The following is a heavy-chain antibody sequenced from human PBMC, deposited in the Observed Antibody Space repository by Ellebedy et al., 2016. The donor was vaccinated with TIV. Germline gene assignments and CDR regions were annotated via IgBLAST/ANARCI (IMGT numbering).Heavy chain of an antibody. J-gene: IGHJ4*02. V-gene: IGHV3-30*18. D-gene: IGHD2-2*03. CDR3: AKVPVGFCNRPFCFYLDD. Sequence: PGGSLRLSCVVSGFSFSSHSMTWVRQAPGKGLEWVALISYDANNKYYADSVKGRFTISRDNSKNTLYLQMNTLRPGDTAVYYCAKVPVGFCNRPFCFYLDDWGQGTLVSVSS. CDR1: GFSFSSHS. CDR2: ISYDANNK.